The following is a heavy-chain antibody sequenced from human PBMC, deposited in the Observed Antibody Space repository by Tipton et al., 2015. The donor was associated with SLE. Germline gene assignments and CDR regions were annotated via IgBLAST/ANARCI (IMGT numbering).Heavy chain of an antibody. CDR1: GFTFSGSA. CDR3: ASGCGGDCYLYFDY. Sequence: SLRLSCAASGFTFSGSAMHWVRQASGKGLEWVGRIRSKANSYATAYAASVKGRFTISRDDSKNTAYLQMNSLRAEDTAVYYCASGCGGDCYLYFDYWGQGTLVTVSS. V-gene: IGHV3-73*01. J-gene: IGHJ4*02. CDR2: IRSKANSYAT. D-gene: IGHD2-21*02.